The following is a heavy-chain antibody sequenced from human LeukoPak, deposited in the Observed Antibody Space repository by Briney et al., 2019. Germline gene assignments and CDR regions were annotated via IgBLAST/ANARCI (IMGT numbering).Heavy chain of an antibody. Sequence: PGGSLRLSCAASGFTFSSYAMSWVRQAPGKGLEWVSAISGSGGSTYYADSVKGRFTISRDNSKNTLYLQMNSLRAEDTAVYYCARDDGVVVIAQYYLDYWGQGTLVTVSS. CDR2: ISGSGGST. J-gene: IGHJ4*02. V-gene: IGHV3-23*01. CDR1: GFTFSSYA. D-gene: IGHD2-21*01. CDR3: ARDDGVVVIAQYYLDY.